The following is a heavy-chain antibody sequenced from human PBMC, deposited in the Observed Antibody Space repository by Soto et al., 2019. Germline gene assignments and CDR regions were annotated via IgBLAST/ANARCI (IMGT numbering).Heavy chain of an antibody. CDR2: IYYSGST. CDR3: AREVPAAMGGVPYYMDV. Sequence: QVQLQESGPGLVRPSQTLSLTCAVSGGSLSSGNFYWNWIRQHPGKGLEWIGYIYYSGSTYYNPSLSSRVTVSVDTSNNQFSLKLGSVTAADTAVYYCAREVPAAMGGVPYYMDVWGKGTTVTVSS. CDR1: GGSLSSGNFY. D-gene: IGHD2-2*01. V-gene: IGHV4-31*11. J-gene: IGHJ6*03.